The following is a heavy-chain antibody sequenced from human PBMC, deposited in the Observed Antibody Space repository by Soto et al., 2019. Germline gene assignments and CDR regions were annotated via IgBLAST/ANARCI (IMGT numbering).Heavy chain of an antibody. CDR1: GGSITSGNSYS. CDR3: ARAVAPYFGTWFDP. D-gene: IGHD3-10*01. Sequence: SETLSLTFAVSGGSITSGNSYSWSWIRQPPGKGLEWIGSISHTGSTSYNPSLKSRLTMSVDKSKNQFSLRLSSVTAADMAVYYCARAVAPYFGTWFDPWGQGILVTVSS. CDR2: ISHTGST. J-gene: IGHJ5*02. V-gene: IGHV4-30-2*01.